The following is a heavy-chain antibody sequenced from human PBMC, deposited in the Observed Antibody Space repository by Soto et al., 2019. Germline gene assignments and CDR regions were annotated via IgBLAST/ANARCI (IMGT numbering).Heavy chain of an antibody. CDR1: GGSFSGYY. V-gene: IGHV4-34*01. CDR2: VNHSGST. CDR3: ARGWSGLVIIRFDP. D-gene: IGHD3-9*01. J-gene: IGHJ5*02. Sequence: QVQLQQWGAGLLKPSETLSLTCAVYGGSFSGYYWSWIRQPPGKGLEWIGEVNHSGSTNYNPSLKSRVTKSVDTSKNQFSLKLSSVTAADTAVYYCARGWSGLVIIRFDPWGQGTLVTVSS.